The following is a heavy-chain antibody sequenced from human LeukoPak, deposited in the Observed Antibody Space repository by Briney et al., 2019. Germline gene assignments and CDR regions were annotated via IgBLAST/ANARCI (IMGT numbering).Heavy chain of an antibody. CDR1: GFTFSSYG. CDR2: IRYDGSNK. Sequence: GGSLRLSCAASGFTFSSYGMHWVRQAPGKGLEWVAFIRYDGSNKYYADSVKGRFTISRDNSKNTLYLQMNSLRAEDTAVYYCVRDGPTYWYFDVWGRGTLVAVSS. J-gene: IGHJ2*01. V-gene: IGHV3-30*02. CDR3: VRDGPTYWYFDV.